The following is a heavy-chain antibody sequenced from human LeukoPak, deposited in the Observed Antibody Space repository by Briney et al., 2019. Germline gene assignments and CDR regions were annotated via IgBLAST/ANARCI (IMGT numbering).Heavy chain of an antibody. V-gene: IGHV3-33*08. CDR2: IWYDGSNK. CDR3: ARAPLYGSGSYSFDY. CDR1: GFTVSTNY. Sequence: TGGSLRLSCATSGFTVSTNYMSWVRQAPGKGLEWVAVIWYDGSNKYYADSVKGRFTISRDNSKNTLYLQMNSLRAEDTAVYYCARAPLYGSGSYSFDYWGQGTLVTVSS. D-gene: IGHD3-10*01. J-gene: IGHJ4*02.